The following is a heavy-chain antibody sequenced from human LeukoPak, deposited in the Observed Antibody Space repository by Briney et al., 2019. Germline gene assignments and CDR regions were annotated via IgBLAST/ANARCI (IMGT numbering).Heavy chain of an antibody. CDR2: IYSGGST. CDR3: AKSVAIYFYYGLDV. CDR1: GFTVSSNY. Sequence: GGSLRLSCAASGFTVSSNYMSWVRQAPGKGLEWVSIIYSGGSTYYADSVKGRFTISRDNSKNTLYLQMNNLRAEDTAPYYCAKSVAIYFYYGLDVWGQGTTVTVSS. J-gene: IGHJ6*02. D-gene: IGHD3-3*01. V-gene: IGHV3-53*01.